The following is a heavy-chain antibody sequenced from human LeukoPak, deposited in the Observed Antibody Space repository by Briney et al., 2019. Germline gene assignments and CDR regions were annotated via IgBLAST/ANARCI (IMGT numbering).Heavy chain of an antibody. CDR3: ARDSRLPAVGADY. CDR1: GFTVSSYY. V-gene: IGHV3-66*01. Sequence: GGSLRLSCAASGFTVSSYYMSWVRQAPGEGLEWVSVIYSAGSTYYADSVKGRFTISRDDSKNTLYLQMNSLRAEDTAVYYCARDSRLPAVGADYWGQGILVTVSS. CDR2: IYSAGST. D-gene: IGHD2-2*01. J-gene: IGHJ4*02.